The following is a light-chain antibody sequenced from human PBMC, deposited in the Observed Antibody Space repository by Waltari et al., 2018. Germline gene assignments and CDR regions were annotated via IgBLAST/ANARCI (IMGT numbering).Light chain of an antibody. CDR2: SND. V-gene: IGLV1-44*01. CDR3: SSWDDSLSGRV. Sequence: QSVLPQAPSASGTPGQRVTIPCSGGSSNIGSKPFSGYQQLPGAAPKLLIYSNDRRPSGVPDRFSGSKSGTSASLAISGLQSEDEADYYCSSWDDSLSGRVFGPGTRVTVL. CDR1: SSNIGSKP. J-gene: IGLJ1*01.